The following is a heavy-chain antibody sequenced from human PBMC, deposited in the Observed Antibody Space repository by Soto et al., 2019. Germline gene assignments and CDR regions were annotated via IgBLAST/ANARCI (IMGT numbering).Heavy chain of an antibody. D-gene: IGHD4-17*01. CDR2: ISGSGGST. CDR3: AKRPPGGDYASYYYGMDV. Sequence: EVQLLESGGGLVQPGGSLRLSCAASGFTFSSYAMSWVRQAPGKGLEWVSAISGSGGSTYYADSVKGRFTISRDNSKNTLYLQMNSLRAEDTAVYYCAKRPPGGDYASYYYGMDVWGQGTTVTVSS. V-gene: IGHV3-23*01. CDR1: GFTFSSYA. J-gene: IGHJ6*02.